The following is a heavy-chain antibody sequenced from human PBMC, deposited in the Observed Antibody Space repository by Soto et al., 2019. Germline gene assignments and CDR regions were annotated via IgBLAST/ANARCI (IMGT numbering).Heavy chain of an antibody. Sequence: QLQLQESGPGLVKPSETLSLTCTVSGGSISTSSYYWGWIRQPPGKGLEWIGSIYYSGSTYYNPSLKSRVTISVDTSKNQFSLKLSSVTAADTAVYYCARQNTGHNWFDPWGQGTLVTVSS. D-gene: IGHD4-17*01. J-gene: IGHJ5*02. V-gene: IGHV4-39*01. CDR2: IYYSGST. CDR1: GGSISTSSYY. CDR3: ARQNTGHNWFDP.